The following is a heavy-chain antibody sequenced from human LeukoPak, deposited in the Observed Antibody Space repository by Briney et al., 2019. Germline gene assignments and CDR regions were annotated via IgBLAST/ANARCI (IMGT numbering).Heavy chain of an antibody. Sequence: GRSLRLSCSASGFTFSSYAMHWVRQAPGKGLEWVAVISYDGSNKYYADSVKGRFTISRDNSKNTLYLQMNSLRAEDTAVYYCAKDPPYSGSSPRAFDIWGQGTMVTVSS. D-gene: IGHD1-26*01. CDR3: AKDPPYSGSSPRAFDI. CDR2: ISYDGSNK. J-gene: IGHJ3*02. V-gene: IGHV3-30*04. CDR1: GFTFSSYA.